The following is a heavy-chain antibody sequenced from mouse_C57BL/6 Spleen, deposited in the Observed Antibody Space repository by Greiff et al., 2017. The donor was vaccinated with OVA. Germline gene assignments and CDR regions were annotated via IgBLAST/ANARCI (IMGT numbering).Heavy chain of an antibody. CDR2: INPNTGGT. CDR1: GYTFTDYN. Sequence: EVKLVESGPELVKPGASVKLPCKASGYTFTDYNMDWVKQSHGKSLEWIGDINPNTGGTIYNQKFKGKATLTVDKSSSTAYMELRRLTSEDTAVYYCATTVVEDWYFDVWGTGTTVTVSS. J-gene: IGHJ1*03. CDR3: ATTVVEDWYFDV. D-gene: IGHD1-1*01. V-gene: IGHV1-18*01.